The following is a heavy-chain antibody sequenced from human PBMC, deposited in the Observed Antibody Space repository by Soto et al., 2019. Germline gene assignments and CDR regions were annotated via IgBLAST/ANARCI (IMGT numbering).Heavy chain of an antibody. CDR1: GGSITSGGYC. Sequence: SETLSLTCTVSGGSITSGGYCWTWIRQHPVKGLEWMGHIYYSGSTSYNPSLKSRITISIDTSKNQFSLKLTSVTAADTAVYYCARDGDYFGSGSPPLLSKWGQGTLVTVSS. CDR3: ARDGDYFGSGSPPLLSK. J-gene: IGHJ4*02. CDR2: IYYSGST. V-gene: IGHV4-31*03. D-gene: IGHD3-10*01.